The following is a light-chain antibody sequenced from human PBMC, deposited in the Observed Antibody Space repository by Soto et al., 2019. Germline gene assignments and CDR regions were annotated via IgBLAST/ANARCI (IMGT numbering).Light chain of an antibody. J-gene: IGLJ2*01. V-gene: IGLV1-51*01. CDR2: DNN. Sequence: QSVLTQPPSMSAAPGQKVTISCSGSSSNIENNFVSWYQQLPGTAPKLLIYDNNKRPSGSPERFSGSKAGTSATLAITGLQTGGEAEYYCGRWGSRLSAGLVFGGGTKLTVL. CDR1: SSNIENNF. CDR3: GRWGSRLSAGLV.